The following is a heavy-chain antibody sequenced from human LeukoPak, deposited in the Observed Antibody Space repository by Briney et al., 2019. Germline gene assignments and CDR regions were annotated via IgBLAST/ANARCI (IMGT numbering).Heavy chain of an antibody. CDR2: IYHSGST. CDR1: DYYIGSGYY. CDR3: ARSGYSSAWSFDY. V-gene: IGHV4-38-2*01. D-gene: IGHD6-19*01. J-gene: IGHJ4*02. Sequence: SETLSLTCEVSDYYIGSGYYWGWIRQPPGKGLEWIGSIYHSGSTYYNPSLKSRVTISVDTSNNQFSLKPTSVTAADTAVYYCARSGYSSAWSFDYWGQGTLVTVSS.